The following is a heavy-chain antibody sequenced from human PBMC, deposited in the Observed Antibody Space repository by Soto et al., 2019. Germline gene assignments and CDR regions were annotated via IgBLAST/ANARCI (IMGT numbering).Heavy chain of an antibody. CDR2: ISGSGGST. CDR1: GFTFSSYA. V-gene: IGHV3-23*01. D-gene: IGHD3-10*01. CDR3: ATYPTLPNYYGSGSIYSDFDY. Sequence: PGGSLRLSCAASGFTFSSYAMSWVRQAPGKGLEWVSAISGSGGSTYYADSVKGRFTISRDNSKNTLYLQMNSLRAEDTAVYYCATYPTLPNYYGSGSIYSDFDYWGQGTLVTVSS. J-gene: IGHJ4*02.